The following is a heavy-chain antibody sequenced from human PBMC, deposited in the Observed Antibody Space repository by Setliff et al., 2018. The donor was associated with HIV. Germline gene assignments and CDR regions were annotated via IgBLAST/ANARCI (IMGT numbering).Heavy chain of an antibody. V-gene: IGHV4-31*03. CDR2: ITYSGST. D-gene: IGHD5-18*01. J-gene: IGHJ6*02. Sequence: SETLSLTCSVSGGTISRVGYYWSWIRQHPGKGLEWIGYITYSGSTYYNPSLMSRVSISPDTSKNQFSLKLTSVTAADTAVYYCARVGSVIQVTLFGMDVWGQGTTVTVSS. CDR1: GGTISRVGYY. CDR3: ARVGSVIQVTLFGMDV.